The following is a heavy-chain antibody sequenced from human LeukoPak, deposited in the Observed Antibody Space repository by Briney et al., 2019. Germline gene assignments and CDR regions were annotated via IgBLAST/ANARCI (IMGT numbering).Heavy chain of an antibody. CDR3: AKGPLRGTAAAIDY. J-gene: IGHJ4*02. V-gene: IGHV3-30*18. Sequence: GKSLRLSCAASGFTFNNYGMHWVRQAPGKGLEWVAVISYDGRNKHYPDSVKGRFTISRDISTDTLWLQMDSLRTEDTAVYYCAKGPLRGTAAAIDYRGQGTLVTVSS. CDR2: ISYDGRNK. CDR1: GFTFNNYG. D-gene: IGHD2-2*01.